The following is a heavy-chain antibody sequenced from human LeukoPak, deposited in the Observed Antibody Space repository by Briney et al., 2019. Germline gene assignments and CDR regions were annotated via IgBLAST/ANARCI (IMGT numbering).Heavy chain of an antibody. V-gene: IGHV3-30*18. Sequence: PGRSLRLSCAASGFTFSTYGMHWVRQAPGKGLEWVAIIPYDGSNKYYADSVKGRFTISRDNSKNTLYLQMNSLRAEDTAVYYCAKCGYCSSTRYPGDGMDVWGQGTTVTVSS. CDR2: IPYDGSNK. CDR3: AKCGYCSSTRYPGDGMDV. D-gene: IGHD2-2*01. CDR1: GFTFSTYG. J-gene: IGHJ6*02.